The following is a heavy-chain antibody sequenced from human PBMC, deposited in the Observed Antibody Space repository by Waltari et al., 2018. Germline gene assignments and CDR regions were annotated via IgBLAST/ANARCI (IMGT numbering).Heavy chain of an antibody. J-gene: IGHJ5*02. CDR2: IYHSGST. CDR3: ARGTGTRWFDP. CDR1: GYSISSGYY. V-gene: IGHV4-38-2*01. D-gene: IGHD1-1*01. Sequence: QVQLQESGPGLVKPSETLSLTCAVSGYSISSGYYWGWIRQPPGKGLEWIGSIYHSGSTYYNPSLKSRVTISVDTSKNQFSLKLSSVTAADTAVYYCARGTGTRWFDPWGQGTLVTVSS.